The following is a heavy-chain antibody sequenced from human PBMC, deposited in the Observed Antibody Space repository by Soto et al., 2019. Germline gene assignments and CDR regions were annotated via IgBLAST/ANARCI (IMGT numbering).Heavy chain of an antibody. CDR2: INGGDAKT. Sequence: GASVKVSWKASGYNFITHAIHWVRQAPGQRLEWMGWINGGDAKTEFSKNFQGRFTLTRDTPATTAYMELRSLRSEDTAVYFCARGFYGSADYWGQGTLVTVSS. CDR1: GYNFITHA. V-gene: IGHV1-3*01. J-gene: IGHJ4*02. D-gene: IGHD3-10*01. CDR3: ARGFYGSADY.